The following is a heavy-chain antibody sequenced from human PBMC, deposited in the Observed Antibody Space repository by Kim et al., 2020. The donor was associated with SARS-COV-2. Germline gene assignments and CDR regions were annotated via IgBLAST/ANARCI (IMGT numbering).Heavy chain of an antibody. Sequence: ASVKGRFTISRDNSKRPLYLQMNSLRAGDTAVYYCARGYCSGGSCYEIDYWGQGTLVTVSS. D-gene: IGHD2-15*01. CDR3: ARGYCSGGSCYEIDY. J-gene: IGHJ4*02. V-gene: IGHV3-30*07.